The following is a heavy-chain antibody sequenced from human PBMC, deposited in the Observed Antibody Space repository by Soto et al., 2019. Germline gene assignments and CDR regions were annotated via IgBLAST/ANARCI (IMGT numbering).Heavy chain of an antibody. J-gene: IGHJ5*02. CDR1: GGSISSGGYS. V-gene: IGHV4-30-2*01. CDR2: IYHSGST. D-gene: IGHD3-22*01. Sequence: PSETLSLTCAVSGGSISSGGYSWSWIRQPPGKGLEWIGYIYHSGSTYYNPSLKSRVTISVDRSKNQFSLKLSSVTAADTAVYYCARAMITMIDNWFDPWGQGTLVTSPQ. CDR3: ARAMITMIDNWFDP.